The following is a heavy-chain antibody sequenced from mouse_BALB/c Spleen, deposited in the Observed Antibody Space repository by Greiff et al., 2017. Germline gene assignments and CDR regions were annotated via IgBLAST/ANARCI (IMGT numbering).Heavy chain of an antibody. J-gene: IGHJ1*01. CDR3: ARADYGSSWYFDV. Sequence: VKLMESGPGLVAPSQSLSITCTVSGFSLTSYGVHWVRQPPGKGLEWLGVIWAGGSTNYNSALMSRLSISKDNSKSQVFLKMNSLQTDDTAMYYCARADYGSSWYFDVWGAGTTVTVSS. D-gene: IGHD1-1*01. CDR2: IWAGGST. CDR1: GFSLTSYG. V-gene: IGHV2-9*02.